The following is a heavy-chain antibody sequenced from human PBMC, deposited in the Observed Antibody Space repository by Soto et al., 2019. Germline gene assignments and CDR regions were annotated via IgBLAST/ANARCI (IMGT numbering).Heavy chain of an antibody. CDR2: ISAYSGNT. CDR1: GYTFTSYG. J-gene: IGHJ4*02. V-gene: IGHV1-18*01. D-gene: IGHD3-3*01. Sequence: ASVKGSCKASGYTFTSYGISWVRQAPGQRLEWMGWISAYSGNTNYAQKLQGRVTMTTDTSTSTAYMELRSLRSDDTAVYYCARELGTSPYYDFWSGYYRTYSFDYWGQGTLVTVSS. CDR3: ARELGTSPYYDFWSGYYRTYSFDY.